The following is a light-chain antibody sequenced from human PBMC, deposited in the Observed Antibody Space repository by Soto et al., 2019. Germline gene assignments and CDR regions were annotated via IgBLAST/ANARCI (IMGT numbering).Light chain of an antibody. CDR2: GVT. CDR1: SSDVGGYNY. V-gene: IGLV2-14*01. CDR3: FSHRSGDSHV. J-gene: IGLJ1*01. Sequence: QSALTQPASVSGSPGQSITISCTGTSSDVGGYNYVSWYQQYPGKAPKLMIYGVTNRPSGVSNRFSGSKTGNTASLTISGLQAEDEAYYYCFSHRSGDSHVFGTRTKLTVL.